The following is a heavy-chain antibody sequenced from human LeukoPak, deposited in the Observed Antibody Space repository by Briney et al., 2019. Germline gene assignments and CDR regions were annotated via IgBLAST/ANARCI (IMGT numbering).Heavy chain of an antibody. V-gene: IGHV3-48*01. CDR1: GFTFSYYS. CDR2: IRSSSSDI. CDR3: ARDLGNFGSGSSYFDY. J-gene: IGHJ4*02. D-gene: IGHD3-10*01. Sequence: PGGSLRLSCAASGFTFSYYSMNWDRQAPGKGLEWISHIRSSSSDIYYADSVKGRFTISRDNAKNSLYLQMNSLRAEDTAVYYCARDLGNFGSGSSYFDYWGQGTLVTVSS.